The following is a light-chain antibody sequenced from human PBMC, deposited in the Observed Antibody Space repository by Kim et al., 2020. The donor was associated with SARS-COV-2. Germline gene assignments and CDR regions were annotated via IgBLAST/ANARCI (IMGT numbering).Light chain of an antibody. CDR2: GAS. V-gene: IGKV3-20*01. Sequence: PGETATVSCRASQTLSSNYLAWYQQKPGQAPRLLIYGASSRATGIPDRFSGSGSETDFTLTISRLDPEDFAMYYCQQYGTSPLTFGGGTKVDI. CDR3: QQYGTSPLT. J-gene: IGKJ4*01. CDR1: QTLSSNY.